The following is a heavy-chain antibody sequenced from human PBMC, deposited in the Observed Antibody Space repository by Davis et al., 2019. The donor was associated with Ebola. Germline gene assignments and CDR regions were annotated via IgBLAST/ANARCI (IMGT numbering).Heavy chain of an antibody. CDR2: ISYNGTNK. J-gene: IGHJ4*02. CDR1: GFTFSSYG. Sequence: GESLKISCAASGFTFSSYGMHWVRQAPGKGLEWVALISYNGTNKYYADSVKGRFTISRDNSKNTLYLQLNSLRAEDTAVYYCAKGRQWLEYFDYWGQGTLVTVSS. V-gene: IGHV3-30*18. D-gene: IGHD6-19*01. CDR3: AKGRQWLEYFDY.